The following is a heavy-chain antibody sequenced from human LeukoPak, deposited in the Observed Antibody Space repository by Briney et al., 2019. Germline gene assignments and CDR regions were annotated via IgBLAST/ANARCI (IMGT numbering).Heavy chain of an antibody. CDR3: ARDLYRIVVVPHYFDS. Sequence: QPGGSLRLSCAASGFTFSSCWMTWVRQAPGKGLEWVANINQDGSEKYFVDSVKGRFTISRDNAKNLLYLQMTSLRAEDTAVYYCARDLYRIVVVPHYFDSWGQGTLVTVSS. D-gene: IGHD3-22*01. V-gene: IGHV3-7*01. CDR2: INQDGSEK. J-gene: IGHJ4*02. CDR1: GFTFSSCW.